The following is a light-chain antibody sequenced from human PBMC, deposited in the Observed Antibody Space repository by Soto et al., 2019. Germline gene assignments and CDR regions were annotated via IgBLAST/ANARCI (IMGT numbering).Light chain of an antibody. CDR1: QGISGS. Sequence: SQLTPSPSSLSASVGDRVTITCRASQGISGSLAWYQQKPGKAPKLLIYGASTLQSGVPSRFSGSGSGTDFTLTISSLQPEDFATYYCQQLHSYPITFAQGTRLEIK. J-gene: IGKJ5*01. V-gene: IGKV1-9*01. CDR2: GAS. CDR3: QQLHSYPIT.